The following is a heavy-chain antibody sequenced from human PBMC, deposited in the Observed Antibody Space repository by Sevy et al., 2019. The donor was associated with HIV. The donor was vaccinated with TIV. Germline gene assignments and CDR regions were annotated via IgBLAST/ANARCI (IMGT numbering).Heavy chain of an antibody. CDR1: GFTFNNYA. D-gene: IGHD3-3*01. CDR3: AKGTIGIVVIHES. V-gene: IGHV3-23*01. CDR2: FTAGGGGST. J-gene: IGHJ4*02. Sequence: GGSLRLSCAASGFTFNNYAMSWVRQTPGKGLEWVSSFTAGGGGSTHYADSVNGRFTISSDNSKNTLYLQMDSLRGEDTAVYYCAKGTIGIVVIHESWGQGTLVTVSS.